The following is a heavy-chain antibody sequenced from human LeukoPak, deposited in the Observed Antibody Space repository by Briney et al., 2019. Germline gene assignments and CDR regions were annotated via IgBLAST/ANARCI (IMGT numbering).Heavy chain of an antibody. CDR1: GFTFTNYA. V-gene: IGHV3-23*01. CDR2: TRSGGDGT. J-gene: IGHJ3*02. CDR3: ARDPNGDYVGAFEM. Sequence: GGSLRLTCAASGFTFTNYAMIWVRQAPGRGLEWVSATRSGGDGTLYADSVKGRFTISRDNSKNTLFLQMNIMRAEDTAVYYCARDPNGDYVGAFEMWGPGTKVTVS. D-gene: IGHD4-17*01.